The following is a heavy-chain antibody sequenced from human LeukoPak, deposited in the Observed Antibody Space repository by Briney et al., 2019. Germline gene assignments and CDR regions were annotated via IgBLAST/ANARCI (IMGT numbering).Heavy chain of an antibody. CDR3: ARSVPELLEWLRSYYYMDV. V-gene: IGHV4-39*01. Sequence: SETLSLTCTVSGGSISSSSYYWGWIRQPPGKGLEWIGSIYYSGSTYYNPSLKSRVTISVDTSKNQFSLKLSSVTAADTAVYCCARSVPELLEWLRSYYYMDVWGKGTTVTVSS. D-gene: IGHD3-3*01. CDR2: IYYSGST. J-gene: IGHJ6*03. CDR1: GGSISSSSYY.